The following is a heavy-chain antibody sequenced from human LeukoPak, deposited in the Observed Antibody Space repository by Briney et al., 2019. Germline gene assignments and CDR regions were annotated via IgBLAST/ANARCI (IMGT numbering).Heavy chain of an antibody. CDR3: ARKAPKKAWFDP. Sequence: SETLSLTCTVSGGSNTSYYWSWIRQPPGKGLEWIGYSHPSGNRNYSPSLKSRVTISIDTSRNQFSLKLSSVTAADTAVYYCARKAPKKAWFDPWGQGTLVTVSS. V-gene: IGHV4-4*09. CDR2: SHPSGNR. J-gene: IGHJ5*02. CDR1: GGSNTSYY.